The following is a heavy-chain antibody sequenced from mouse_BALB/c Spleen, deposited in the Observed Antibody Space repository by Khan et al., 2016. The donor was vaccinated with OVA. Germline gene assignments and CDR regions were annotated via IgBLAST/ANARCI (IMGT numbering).Heavy chain of an antibody. D-gene: IGHD1-1*01. CDR2: IWACGST. Sequence: QVQLKESGPGLVAPSQSLSITCTVSGFSFTNYGIHWVRQPPGKGLEWLGVIWACGSTNSYSDLMSRLSISKDNSKTQVFFKMNSLQTDDTAMYYCARDHGSSYEYFDYWGQGTTLTVSS. J-gene: IGHJ2*01. CDR3: ARDHGSSYEYFDY. CDR1: GFSFTNYG. V-gene: IGHV2-9*02.